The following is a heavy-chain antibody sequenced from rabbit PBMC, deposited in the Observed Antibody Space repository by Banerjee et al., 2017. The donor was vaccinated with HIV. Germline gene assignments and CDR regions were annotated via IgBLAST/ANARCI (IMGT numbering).Heavy chain of an antibody. D-gene: IGHD4-1*01. CDR3: ARRGSDWGDDL. Sequence: QEQLEESGGDLVKPEGSLTLTCTASGFDFSRYYMSWVRQAPGKGLEWIGYINTDTVYTAYASWAKGRFTISKTSSTTVTLQMTSLTAADTATYFCARRGSDWGDDLWGQGTLVTVS. CDR1: GFDFSRYYM. CDR2: INTDTVYT. V-gene: IGHV1S45*01. J-gene: IGHJ4*01.